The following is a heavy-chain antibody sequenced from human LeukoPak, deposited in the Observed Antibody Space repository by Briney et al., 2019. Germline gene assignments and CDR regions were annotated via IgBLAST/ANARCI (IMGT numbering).Heavy chain of an antibody. CDR2: IYYSGST. CDR3: ARGYRENYYYYYLDV. CDR1: GDSIITGDYS. V-gene: IGHV4-30-4*08. J-gene: IGHJ6*03. Sequence: SETLSLTCTVSGDSIITGDYSWSWIRQPPGKGLEWIGYIYYSGSTYYNPSLKSRVTISVDTSKNQFSLKLSSVTAADTAVYYCARGYRENYYYYYLDVWGKGTTATVSS. D-gene: IGHD4-11*01.